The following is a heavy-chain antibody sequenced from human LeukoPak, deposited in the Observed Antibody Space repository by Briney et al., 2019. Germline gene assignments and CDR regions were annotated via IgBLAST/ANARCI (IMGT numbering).Heavy chain of an antibody. Sequence: PSETLSLTCAVYGGSFSGYYWSWIRQPPGKGLEWIGEINHSGSTNYNPSLKSRVTISVDTSKNQFPLKLSSVTAADTAVYYCARGEDIVVVPAATESRTFDYWGQGTLVTVSS. V-gene: IGHV4-34*01. D-gene: IGHD2-2*01. CDR1: GGSFSGYY. J-gene: IGHJ4*02. CDR3: ARGEDIVVVPAATESRTFDY. CDR2: INHSGST.